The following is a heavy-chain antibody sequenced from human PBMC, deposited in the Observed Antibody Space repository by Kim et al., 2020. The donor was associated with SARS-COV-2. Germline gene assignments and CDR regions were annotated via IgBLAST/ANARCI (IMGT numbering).Heavy chain of an antibody. D-gene: IGHD4-4*01. CDR3: SREGYSNYFNWFDP. J-gene: IGHJ5*02. Sequence: GGSLRLSCAASGFTFSSYGMHWVRQAPGKGLEWVAVIWYDGSNKYYADSVKGRFTISRDNSKNTLYLQMNSLRAEDTAVYYCSREGYSNYFNWFDPWGQGTLVTVSS. V-gene: IGHV3-33*01. CDR1: GFTFSSYG. CDR2: IWYDGSNK.